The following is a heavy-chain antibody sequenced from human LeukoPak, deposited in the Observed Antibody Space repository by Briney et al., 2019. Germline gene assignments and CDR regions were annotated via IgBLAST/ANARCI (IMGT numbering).Heavy chain of an antibody. V-gene: IGHV1-18*01. Sequence: ASVKVSCKASGYTFTSYGISWVRQAPGQGLEWMGWISAYNGNTNYAQKLQGRVTMTKDTSTSTAYMELRSLRSDDTAVSYCARDLGGIAAADKADYWGQGTLVTVSS. J-gene: IGHJ4*02. D-gene: IGHD6-13*01. CDR2: ISAYNGNT. CDR3: ARDLGGIAAADKADY. CDR1: GYTFTSYG.